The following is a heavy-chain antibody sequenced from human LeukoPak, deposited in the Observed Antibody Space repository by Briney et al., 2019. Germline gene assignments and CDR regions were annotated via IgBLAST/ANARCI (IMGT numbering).Heavy chain of an antibody. CDR2: INPNSGGT. V-gene: IGHV1-2*02. CDR1: GYTLTGYY. CDR3: ARTYYDILTGQPDAFDI. Sequence: ASVKVSCKASGYTLTGYYMHWLRQAPGQGLEWMGWINPNSGGTNYAQKFQGRVTMTRDTSISTAYMELSRLRSDDTAVYYCARTYYDILTGQPDAFDIWGQGTMVTVSS. J-gene: IGHJ3*02. D-gene: IGHD3-9*01.